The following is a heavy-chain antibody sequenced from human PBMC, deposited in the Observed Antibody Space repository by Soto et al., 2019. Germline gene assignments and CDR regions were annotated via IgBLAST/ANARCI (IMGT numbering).Heavy chain of an antibody. V-gene: IGHV4-4*02. CDR2: IFHTGIT. J-gene: IGHJ4*02. Sequence: SETLSLTCAVSGGSISSSNWRSWVRQPPGKGLEWIGEIFHTGITNYNPSLKSRVTISVDTSKNQFSLKLSSVTAADTAVYYCARSSIAPRLFMYPFDYWGQGTLVTVSS. D-gene: IGHD6-6*01. CDR1: GGSISSSNW. CDR3: ARSSIAPRLFMYPFDY.